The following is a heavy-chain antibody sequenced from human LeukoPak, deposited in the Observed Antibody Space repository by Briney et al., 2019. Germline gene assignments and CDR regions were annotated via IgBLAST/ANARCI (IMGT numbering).Heavy chain of an antibody. CDR3: ARDLSGGALGAFDI. D-gene: IGHD2-15*01. CDR2: INPNSGGT. Sequence: ASVKVSCKPSGYIFTAYHIHWLRQAPGQGLEWMGWINPNSGGTSFALNFQGRVTLTRDTSISTVYMELSRLRSDDTAVYYCARDLSGGALGAFDIWGQGTMVTVSS. V-gene: IGHV1-2*02. J-gene: IGHJ3*02. CDR1: GYIFTAYH.